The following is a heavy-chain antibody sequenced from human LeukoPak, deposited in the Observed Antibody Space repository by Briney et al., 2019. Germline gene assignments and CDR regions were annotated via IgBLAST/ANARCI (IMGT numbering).Heavy chain of an antibody. CDR1: GFTFSSYS. D-gene: IGHD3-10*01. CDR3: ARVIRHWFDP. CDR2: ISSSSSTI. V-gene: IGHV3-48*01. Sequence: GGSLRLSCAASGFTFSSYSMNWVRQAPGKGLEWVSYISSSSSTIYYADSVKGRFTISRDNSKNTLYLQMNSLRAEDTAVYYCARVIRHWFDPWGQGTLVTVSS. J-gene: IGHJ5*02.